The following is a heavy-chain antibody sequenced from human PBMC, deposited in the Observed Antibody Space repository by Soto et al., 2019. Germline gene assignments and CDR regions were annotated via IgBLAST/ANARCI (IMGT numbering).Heavy chain of an antibody. J-gene: IGHJ4*02. CDR2: VSAYNGNT. CDR1: GYTFTRYY. CDR3: ARGGQWDFLSDY. V-gene: IGHV1-18*01. D-gene: IGHD1-26*01. Sequence: QVQLVQSGAEVNKPGASVEVSCMASGYTFTRYYINWVRQAPGQGLEWMGWVSAYNGNTHYEQKLQGRVTLTTDTSTSTAYMELRSLRSDDTAVYFCARGGQWDFLSDYWGQGTLVTVSS.